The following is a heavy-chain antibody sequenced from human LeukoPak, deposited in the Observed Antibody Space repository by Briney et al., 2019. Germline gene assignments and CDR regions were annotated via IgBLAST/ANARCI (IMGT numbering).Heavy chain of an antibody. CDR3: AIGVVFDY. Sequence: GGSLRLSCAASGFTFSSYWMTWVRQAPGKGVEWVANIKQDGSEKYNEESVKGRFTISRDNAKNSVYLQMNRLRAEDTAVYHCAIGVVFDYWGQGTLVTVSS. J-gene: IGHJ4*02. D-gene: IGHD2-15*01. CDR1: GFTFSSYW. CDR2: IKQDGSEK. V-gene: IGHV3-7*01.